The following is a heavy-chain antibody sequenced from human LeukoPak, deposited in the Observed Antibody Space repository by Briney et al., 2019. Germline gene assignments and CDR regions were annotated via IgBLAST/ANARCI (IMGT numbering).Heavy chain of an antibody. V-gene: IGHV4-59*01. CDR1: GGSISRDY. D-gene: IGHD4-17*01. CDR2: IYYTGST. CDR3: ARELRAFDI. Sequence: SETLSLICTVSGGSISRDYWSWIRQPPGKGLEWIGYIYYTGSTNYNPSLKSRVTISVDTSKNQFSLKLSSVTAADTAVYYCARELRAFDIWGQATMVTVSS. J-gene: IGHJ3*02.